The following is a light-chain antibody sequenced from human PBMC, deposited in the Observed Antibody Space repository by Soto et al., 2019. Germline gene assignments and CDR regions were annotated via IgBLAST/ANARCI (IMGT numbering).Light chain of an antibody. CDR1: RGHSSYA. CDR2: LNSDGSH. Sequence: QAVVTQSPSASASLGASVKLTCTLSRGHSSYAIAWHQQQPEKGPRYLMKLNSDGSHSKGDGIPDRFSGSSSGAERYLTISSLQSEDEADYYCQTWGTGPFVFGTGTKVTVL. V-gene: IGLV4-69*01. CDR3: QTWGTGPFV. J-gene: IGLJ1*01.